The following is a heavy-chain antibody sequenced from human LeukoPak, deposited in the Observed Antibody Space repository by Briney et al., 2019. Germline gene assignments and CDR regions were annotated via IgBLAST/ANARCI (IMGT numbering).Heavy chain of an antibody. V-gene: IGHV3-74*01. CDR1: GFTFSSYW. Sequence: GGSLRLSCAASGFTFSSYWMHWVRQAPGKGLVWVSRINSDGSSTSYADSVKGRFTISRDNAKNKLYLQMNSLRAEDTAVYYCAREAAKDYYYMDVWGKGTTVTVSS. J-gene: IGHJ6*03. D-gene: IGHD2-15*01. CDR2: INSDGSST. CDR3: AREAAKDYYYMDV.